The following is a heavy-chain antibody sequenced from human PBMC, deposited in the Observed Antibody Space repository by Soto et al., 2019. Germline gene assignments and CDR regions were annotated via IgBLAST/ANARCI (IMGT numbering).Heavy chain of an antibody. D-gene: IGHD2-2*01. CDR2: ISAYNGNT. J-gene: IGHJ6*02. CDR3: ARIAACSITSCSFPTRFHMRGYYYYYGMDV. V-gene: IGHV1-18*01. CDR1: GYTFSNYG. Sequence: QVRLVQSAAEVKKPGASVRVSCKASGYTFSNYGITWVRQAPGQGLEWMGWISAYNGNTHFAQKFQGRVTLTTDTPTTTAFMELRSLRSDDTPVYYCARIAACSITSCSFPTRFHMRGYYYYYGMDVWGPGTTVTVSS.